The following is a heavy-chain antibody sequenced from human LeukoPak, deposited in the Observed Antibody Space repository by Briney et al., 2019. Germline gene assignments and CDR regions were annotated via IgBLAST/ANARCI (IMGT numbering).Heavy chain of an antibody. CDR3: ARGQEYSSGYLGY. CDR1: GGSFSDYY. CDR2: INHSGST. V-gene: IGHV4-34*01. J-gene: IGHJ4*02. D-gene: IGHD3-22*01. Sequence: SDTLSLTCAVYGGSFSDYYWSWIRQPPGKGLEWIGEINHSGSTNYNPSLKRRFTISVDTSKTQFSLKLSSVTAADTAVYCCARGQEYSSGYLGYWGQGTLVTVSS.